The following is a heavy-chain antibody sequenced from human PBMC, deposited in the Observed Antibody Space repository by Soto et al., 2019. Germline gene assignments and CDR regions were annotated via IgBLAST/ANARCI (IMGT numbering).Heavy chain of an antibody. CDR3: ARLHYGSVSYYIAVYWFDP. J-gene: IGHJ5*02. CDR1: GGSIISTISY. V-gene: IGHV4-39*01. Sequence: SETLSLTCTVSGGSIISTISYWGWIRQPPGKGLEWIGSIHYSGSTYYNPSLKSRVTISVDTSKNQFSLKLSSVTAADTAVYYCARLHYGSVSYYIAVYWFDPWGQGTLVTVSS. D-gene: IGHD3-10*01. CDR2: IHYSGST.